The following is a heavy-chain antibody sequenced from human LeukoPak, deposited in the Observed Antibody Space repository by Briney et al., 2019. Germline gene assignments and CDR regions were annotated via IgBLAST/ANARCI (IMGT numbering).Heavy chain of an antibody. D-gene: IGHD4-11*01. J-gene: IGHJ3*02. CDR1: GGSISSSSYY. V-gene: IGHV4-39*01. CDR2: IYYSGST. CDR3: AKTSIYSNYVPAFDI. Sequence: PSETLSLTCTVSGGSISSSSYYWGWIRQPPGKGLEWMGSIYYSGSTYYNPSLKSRVTISVDTSKNQFSLKLSSVTAADTAVYYCAKTSIYSNYVPAFDIWGQGTMVTVSS.